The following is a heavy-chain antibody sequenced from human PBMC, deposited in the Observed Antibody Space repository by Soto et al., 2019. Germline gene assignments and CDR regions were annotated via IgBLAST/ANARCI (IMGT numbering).Heavy chain of an antibody. CDR2: IIPIFGTA. D-gene: IGHD3-22*01. J-gene: IGHJ3*02. CDR3: ALDYDSSGYYYRPDAFDI. V-gene: IGHV1-69*01. CDR1: GGTFSSYA. Sequence: VKVSFKASGGTFSSYAISWVRQAPGQGLEWMGGIIPIFGTANYAQKFQGRVTITADESTSTAYMELSSLRSEDTAVYYCALDYDSSGYYYRPDAFDIWGQGTMVTVSS.